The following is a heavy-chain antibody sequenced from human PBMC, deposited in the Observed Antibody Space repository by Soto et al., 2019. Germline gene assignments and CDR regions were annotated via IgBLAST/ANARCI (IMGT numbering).Heavy chain of an antibody. D-gene: IGHD3-22*01. CDR2: IYPGDSDT. V-gene: IGHV5-51*01. CDR3: ARHDNYYYSSGPDTHIDY. CDR1: GYSFTSYW. J-gene: IGHJ4*02. Sequence: PGESLKISCKGSGYSFTSYWIGWVRQMPGKGLEWMGIIYPGDSDTRYSPSFQGQVTISADKSISTAYLQWSSLKASDTAMYYCARHDNYYYSSGPDTHIDYWGQGTLVTVSS.